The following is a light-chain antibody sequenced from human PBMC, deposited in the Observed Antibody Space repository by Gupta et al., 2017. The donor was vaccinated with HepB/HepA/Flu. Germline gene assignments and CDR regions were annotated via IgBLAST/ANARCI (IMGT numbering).Light chain of an antibody. CDR3: QQRSSFFT. CDR1: QSVSTY. J-gene: IGKJ3*01. V-gene: IGKV3-11*01. CDR2: DAS. Sequence: EIVLTQSPATLSLSPGETATLSCRASQSVSTYLAWYQQKPGQAPRLLIYDASNRATGIPARFSGRGSRTDFTLTISSLEAEDFAVYCWQQRSSFFTFGPGTKVAIK.